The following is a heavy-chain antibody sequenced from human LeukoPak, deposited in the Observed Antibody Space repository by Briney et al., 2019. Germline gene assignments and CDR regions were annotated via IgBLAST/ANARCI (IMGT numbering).Heavy chain of an antibody. V-gene: IGHV3-21*01. D-gene: IGHD6-13*01. CDR1: GFTFSSYS. CDR3: ARVVAAGDDY. J-gene: IGHJ4*02. Sequence: GSLRLSCAASGFTFSSYSMNWVRPAPGKGLEWVSSISSSSSYIYYADSVKGRFTISRDNAKNSLYLQMNSLRAVDTAVYYCARVVAAGDDYWGQGTLVTVSS. CDR2: ISSSSSYI.